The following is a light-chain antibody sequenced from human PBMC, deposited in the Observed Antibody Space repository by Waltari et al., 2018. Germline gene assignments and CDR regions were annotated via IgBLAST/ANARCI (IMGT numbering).Light chain of an antibody. Sequence: QSVLTQPPSASGTPGQTVTISCSGTSSNIGANFVFWYQQLPGSAPRLIIDNNAWRPSGVPDRFSGSKSGTSGSLVMSGIRAEDEADYICASWDDSMSVAFGGGTKLTVL. V-gene: IGLV1-47*01. CDR2: NNA. CDR1: SSNIGANF. J-gene: IGLJ2*01. CDR3: ASWDDSMSVA.